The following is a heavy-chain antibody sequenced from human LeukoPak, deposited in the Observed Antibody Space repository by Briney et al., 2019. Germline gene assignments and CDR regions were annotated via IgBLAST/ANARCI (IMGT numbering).Heavy chain of an antibody. CDR2: IYYSGST. J-gene: IGHJ6*03. Sequence: SETLSLTCTVSGGSISSSSYYWGWIRQPPGKGLEWIGSIYYSGSTYYNPSLKSRVTISVDTSKNQFSLKLSSVTAADTAVYYCARESREFGESLENFIVDYYYMDVWGKGTTVTISS. CDR3: ARESREFGESLENFIVDYYYMDV. D-gene: IGHD3-10*01. CDR1: GGSISSSSYY. V-gene: IGHV4-39*02.